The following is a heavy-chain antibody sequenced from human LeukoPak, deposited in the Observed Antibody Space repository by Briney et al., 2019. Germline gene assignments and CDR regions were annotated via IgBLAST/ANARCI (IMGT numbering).Heavy chain of an antibody. Sequence: GASVKVSCKASGGTFSSYAISWVRQAPGQGLEWMGWISAYNGNTNYAQKLQGRVTMTTDTSTSTAYMELRSLRSDDTAVYYCARVEPDTMIPDYWGQGTLVTVSS. CDR3: ARVEPDTMIPDY. J-gene: IGHJ4*02. CDR1: GGTFSSYA. CDR2: ISAYNGNT. V-gene: IGHV1-18*01. D-gene: IGHD3-22*01.